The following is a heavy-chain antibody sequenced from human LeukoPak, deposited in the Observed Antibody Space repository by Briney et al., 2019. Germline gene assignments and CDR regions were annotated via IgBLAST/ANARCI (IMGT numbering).Heavy chain of an antibody. J-gene: IGHJ4*02. CDR3: AKNRDSSDYPRDFDF. D-gene: IGHD3-22*01. CDR2: IRHDGSYQ. CDR1: GFPFSSYG. Sequence: QPGGSLRLSCAAFGFPFSSYGMHWVRQTPGKGLEWVAFIRHDGSYQQYADSGKGRFTVSRDNSKDMVYLQMNSLRTEDTAVYYCAKNRDSSDYPRDFDFWGQGTLVTVSS. V-gene: IGHV3-30*02.